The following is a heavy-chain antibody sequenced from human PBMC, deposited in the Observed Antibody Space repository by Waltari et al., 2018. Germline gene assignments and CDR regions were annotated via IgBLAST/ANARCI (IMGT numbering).Heavy chain of an antibody. CDR2: VSHSGST. CDR1: GGSTRRGYY. D-gene: IGHD6-19*01. V-gene: IGHV4-38-2*01. Sequence: VQLQQSGPGQVKPSETQSLTCADFGGSTRRGYYGGWIRQPLGKGLEWIGSVSHSGSTYYNPSLKSRVTISIHMSKHQFSLELRSVTAADTSVYFCASDLGGTAVATDAFDIWGQGTMVIVSS. CDR3: ASDLGGTAVATDAFDI. J-gene: IGHJ3*02.